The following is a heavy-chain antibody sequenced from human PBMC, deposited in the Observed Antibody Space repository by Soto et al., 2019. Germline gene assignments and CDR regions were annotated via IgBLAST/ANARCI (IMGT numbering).Heavy chain of an antibody. CDR2: INWNGGST. Sequence: PGGSLRLSCAASGFTFDDYGMSWVRQAPGKGLEWVSGINWNGGSTGYADSVKGRFTISRDNAKNSLYLQMNSLRAEDTALYHCARGGGSSWYLQAFDIWGQGTMVTVSS. J-gene: IGHJ3*02. CDR1: GFTFDDYG. V-gene: IGHV3-20*01. D-gene: IGHD6-13*01. CDR3: ARGGGSSWYLQAFDI.